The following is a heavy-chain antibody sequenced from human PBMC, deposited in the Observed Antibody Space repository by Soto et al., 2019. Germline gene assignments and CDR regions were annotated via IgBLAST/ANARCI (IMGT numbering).Heavy chain of an antibody. CDR1: GFTFSDYY. D-gene: IGHD2-8*02. Sequence: QVQLVESGGGLVEPGGSLRLSCAASGFTFSDYYMTWIRQAPGKGLEWVSYISGTSYYTNYADSVKGRFIISRNNAKNSLYLQMKSLRAEDTAVYFCAIARSTGRDDAFEIWGQGTVLTVSS. CDR3: AIARSTGRDDAFEI. CDR2: ISGTSYYT. J-gene: IGHJ3*02. V-gene: IGHV3-11*05.